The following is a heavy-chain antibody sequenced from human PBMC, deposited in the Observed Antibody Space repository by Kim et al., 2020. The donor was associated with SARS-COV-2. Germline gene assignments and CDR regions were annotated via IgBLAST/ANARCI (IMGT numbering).Heavy chain of an antibody. Sequence: GGSLRLSCAASGYTFSSYAMSWVRQAPGKGREWVSAISGSGGSTYYADSVKGRFTISRDNSKNTLYLQMNSLRAEDTAVYYCAKGKLRLGELSHHAEYFQHWGQGSLVTVSS. V-gene: IGHV3-23*01. CDR2: ISGSGGST. J-gene: IGHJ1*01. CDR1: GYTFSSYA. D-gene: IGHD3-16*02. CDR3: AKGKLRLGELSHHAEYFQH.